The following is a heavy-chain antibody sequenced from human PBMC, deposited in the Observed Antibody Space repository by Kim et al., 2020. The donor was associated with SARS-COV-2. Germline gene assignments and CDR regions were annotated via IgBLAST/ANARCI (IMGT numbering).Heavy chain of an antibody. CDR2: IIPIFGTA. Sequence: SVKVSCKASGGTFSSYAISWVRQAPGQGLEWMGGIIPIFGTANYAQKFQGRVTITADESTSTAYMELSSLRSEDTAVYYCAGGEYYYGSGSRNYYYYYGMDVWGQGTTVTVSS. CDR1: GGTFSSYA. J-gene: IGHJ6*02. V-gene: IGHV1-69*13. CDR3: AGGEYYYGSGSRNYYYYYGMDV. D-gene: IGHD3-10*01.